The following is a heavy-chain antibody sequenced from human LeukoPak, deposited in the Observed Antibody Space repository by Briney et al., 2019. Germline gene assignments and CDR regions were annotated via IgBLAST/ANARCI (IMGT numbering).Heavy chain of an antibody. Sequence: PGGSLRLSCAASGFTVTDYYMNWIRQAPGKGLEWVSYISTPHNLIKYADSVKGRFTISMDSGKNSVHLQLNSLRAEDTAVYYCARKQWFRWEYWGQGVLVTVSS. J-gene: IGHJ4*02. V-gene: IGHV3-11*01. CDR3: ARKQWFRWEY. D-gene: IGHD3-22*01. CDR1: GFTVTDYY. CDR2: ISTPHNLI.